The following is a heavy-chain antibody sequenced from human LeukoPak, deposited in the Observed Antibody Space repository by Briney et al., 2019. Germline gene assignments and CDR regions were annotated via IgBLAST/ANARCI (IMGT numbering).Heavy chain of an antibody. V-gene: IGHV3-30*18. CDR3: VKVATPNTLDAFDI. Sequence: GGSLRLSCVASGFSFSNYGIHWVRQAPGKGLEWVAVIGNDGRAKYYADSVRGRFTISRDNSENTLYLQMDSLRSEDTAVYYCVKVATPNTLDAFDIWGQGTMVTVSS. CDR2: IGNDGRAK. CDR1: GFSFSNYG. J-gene: IGHJ3*02. D-gene: IGHD1/OR15-1a*01.